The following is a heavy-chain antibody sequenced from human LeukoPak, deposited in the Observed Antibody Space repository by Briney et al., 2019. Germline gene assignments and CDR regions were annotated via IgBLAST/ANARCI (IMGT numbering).Heavy chain of an antibody. CDR2: IKQDGSEK. V-gene: IGHV3-7*01. J-gene: IGHJ6*03. Sequence: GGSLRLSCAASGFTFSSYWMSWVRQAPGKGLEWVANIKQDGSEKYYVDSVKGRFTISRDNAKNSLDLQMNSLRAEDTAVYYCARETCTTCHTYSYNYYMDVWGKGTTVTVSS. CDR1: GFTFSSYW. CDR3: ARETCTTCHTYSYNYYMDV. D-gene: IGHD2-2*01.